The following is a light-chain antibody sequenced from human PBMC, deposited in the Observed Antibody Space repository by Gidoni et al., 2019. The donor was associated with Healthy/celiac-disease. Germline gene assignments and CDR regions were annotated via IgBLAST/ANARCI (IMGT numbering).Light chain of an antibody. CDR3: SSYTSSSTLS. V-gene: IGLV2-14*01. J-gene: IGLJ2*01. Sequence: QSALTQPASVSGSPGQSITISCTGTNSYVGGYNYVSWYQQHPGKAPKLMIYEVSNRPSGVSNRFSGSKSGNTASLTISGLQAEDEADYYCSSYTSSSTLSFGGGTKLTVL. CDR1: NSYVGGYNY. CDR2: EVS.